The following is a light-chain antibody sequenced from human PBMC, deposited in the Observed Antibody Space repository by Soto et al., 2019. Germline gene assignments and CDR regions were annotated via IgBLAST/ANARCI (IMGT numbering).Light chain of an antibody. Sequence: DIQMTQSPSTLSASVGDRVTITCRASQSISSWLAWYQQKPGKAPKLLVNKASSLESGVPSRFSGSGSGKELNLTISSLQPDDFATYYCQHFNSYPGTCGQGTKVDIK. J-gene: IGKJ1*01. CDR1: QSISSW. CDR2: KAS. CDR3: QHFNSYPGT. V-gene: IGKV1-5*03.